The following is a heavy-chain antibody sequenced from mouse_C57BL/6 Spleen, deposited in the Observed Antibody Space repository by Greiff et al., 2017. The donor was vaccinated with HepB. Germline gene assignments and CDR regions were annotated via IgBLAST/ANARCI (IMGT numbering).Heavy chain of an antibody. Sequence: EVQLVESGGGLVKPGGSLKLSCAASGFTFSSYAMSWVRQTPEKRLEWVATISDGGSHTYYPDNVKGRFTISRDNAKNNLYLQMSHLKSEDTAMYYCARMGYDYDRVFDYWGQGPTLTVSS. D-gene: IGHD2-4*01. V-gene: IGHV5-4*01. CDR1: GFTFSSYA. CDR2: ISDGGSHT. J-gene: IGHJ2*01. CDR3: ARMGYDYDRVFDY.